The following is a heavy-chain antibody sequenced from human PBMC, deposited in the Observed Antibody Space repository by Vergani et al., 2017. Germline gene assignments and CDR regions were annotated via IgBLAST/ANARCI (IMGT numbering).Heavy chain of an antibody. V-gene: IGHV4-61*02. D-gene: IGHD2-15*01. J-gene: IGHJ4*02. CDR3: ARGSCLGGSCYKPLFDY. Sequence: QVQLQESGPGLVKPSQTLSLTCTVSGGSINSHNYYWSWIRQPAGKGLEWIGRIHTSGSTNYHPSLKSRVTMSEDTSKNQFSLNLTFVTAADTAVYFCARGSCLGGSCYKPLFDYWGQGILVTVSS. CDR1: GGSINSHNYY. CDR2: IHTSGST.